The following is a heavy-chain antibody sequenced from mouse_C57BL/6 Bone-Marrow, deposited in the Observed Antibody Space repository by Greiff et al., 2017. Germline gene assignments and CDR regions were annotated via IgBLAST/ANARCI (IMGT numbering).Heavy chain of an antibody. CDR2: IDPSDSYT. CDR1: GYTFTSYW. CDR3: ARSVITTVSSGNYFDY. J-gene: IGHJ2*01. D-gene: IGHD1-1*01. Sequence: QVQLQQPGAELVMPGASVKLSCKASGYTFTSYWMHWVKQRPGQGLEWIGEIDPSDSYTNYNQKFKGKSTLTVDKSSSTAYMQLSSLTSEDSAVYYCARSVITTVSSGNYFDYWGQGTTLTVSS. V-gene: IGHV1-69*01.